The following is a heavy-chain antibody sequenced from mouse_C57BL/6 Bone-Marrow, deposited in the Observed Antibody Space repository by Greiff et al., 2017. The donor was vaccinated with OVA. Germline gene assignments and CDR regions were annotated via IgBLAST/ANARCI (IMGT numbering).Heavy chain of an antibody. V-gene: IGHV1-50*01. CDR3: ARRFNWDVWYFDV. Sequence: QVQLQQPGAELVKPGASVKLSCKASGYTFTSYWMQWVKQRPGQGLEWIGEIDPSDSYTNYNQKFKGKATLTVDTSSSTAYMQLSSLTSEDSAVYYGARRFNWDVWYFDVWGTGTTVTVSS. J-gene: IGHJ1*03. D-gene: IGHD4-1*02. CDR1: GYTFTSYW. CDR2: IDPSDSYT.